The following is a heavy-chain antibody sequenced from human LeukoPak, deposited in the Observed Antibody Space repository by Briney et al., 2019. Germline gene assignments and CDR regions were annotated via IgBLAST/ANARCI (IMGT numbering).Heavy chain of an antibody. V-gene: IGHV4-59*01. CDR3: ARTIAAAGPYYHYGMDV. Sequence: SETLSLTSTVSGGPISSYYWSWIRQPPGKVLDWSVYLYYSGSTNYNPSLKSRVSISVDTSKNQFSLKLSSVTAADTAVYYCARTIAAAGPYYHYGMDVWGQGTTVTVSS. CDR1: GGPISSYY. D-gene: IGHD6-13*01. J-gene: IGHJ6*02. CDR2: LYYSGST.